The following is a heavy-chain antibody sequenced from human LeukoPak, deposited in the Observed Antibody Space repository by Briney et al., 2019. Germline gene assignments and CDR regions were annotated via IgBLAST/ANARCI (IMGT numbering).Heavy chain of an antibody. CDR1: GFTFSDYY. V-gene: IGHV3-11*04. CDR2: ISSSGRTK. Sequence: GGSLRLSCAASGFTFSDYYMTWIRQAPGKGLEWVSYISSSGRTKYYADSVKGRFTISRDNAKKSLYPQMNSLRAEDTAVYYCARDVNYDILAGYGFDIWGQGTMATVSS. D-gene: IGHD3-9*01. CDR3: ARDVNYDILAGYGFDI. J-gene: IGHJ3*02.